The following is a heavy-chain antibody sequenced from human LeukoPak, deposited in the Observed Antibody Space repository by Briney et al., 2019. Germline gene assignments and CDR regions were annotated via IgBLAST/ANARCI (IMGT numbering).Heavy chain of an antibody. CDR3: ARTHTYYYDSSGYYYDY. CDR2: IYYSGST. CDR1: GGSVSSGSYY. V-gene: IGHV4-61*01. J-gene: IGHJ4*02. D-gene: IGHD3-22*01. Sequence: SETLSLTCTVSGGSVSSGSYYWSWIRQPPGKGLEWIGDIYYSGSTNYNPSLKSRVTISVDTSKNQFSLKLSSVTAADTAVYYCARTHTYYYDSSGYYYDYWGQGTLVTVSS.